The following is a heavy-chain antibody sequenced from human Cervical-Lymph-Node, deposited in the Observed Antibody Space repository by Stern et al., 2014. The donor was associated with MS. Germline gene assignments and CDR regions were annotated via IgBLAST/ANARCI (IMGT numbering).Heavy chain of an antibody. D-gene: IGHD6-13*01. V-gene: IGHV2-70*01. CDR1: GFSLSTSGMC. CDR2: IDWADDK. Sequence: ESGPALVKPTQTLTLTCTFSGFSLSTSGMCVSWIRQPPGKALEWLALIDWADDKYYSTSLKTRLTISKDTSKNQVVLTMTNMDPVDTATYYCARIRRGSSSWYYYYYYGMDVWGQGTTVTVSS. CDR3: ARIRRGSSSWYYYYYYGMDV. J-gene: IGHJ6*02.